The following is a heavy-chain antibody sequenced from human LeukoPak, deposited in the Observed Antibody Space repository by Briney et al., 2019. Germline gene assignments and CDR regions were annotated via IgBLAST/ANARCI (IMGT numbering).Heavy chain of an antibody. J-gene: IGHJ4*02. CDR1: GFTLSDYW. CDR3: AGVY. V-gene: IGHV3-7*01. CDR2: IKPDGSEK. Sequence: GGSLRLSCAASGFTLSDYWMRWVRQAPGKGLEWVSNIKPDGSEKYYVDSVKGRFTISRDNAKNSLYRQMNGLRAEETAIYYCAGVYWGQGTLVTVSS.